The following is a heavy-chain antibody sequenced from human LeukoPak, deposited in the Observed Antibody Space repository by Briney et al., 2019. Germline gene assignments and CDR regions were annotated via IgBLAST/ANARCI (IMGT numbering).Heavy chain of an antibody. V-gene: IGHV3-23*01. CDR2: ISGSGGST. Sequence: GGSLRLSRAASGFIFSNYGMHWVRQAPGKGLEWVSAISGSGGSTYYADSVKGRFTISRDNSKNTLYLQMNSLRAEDTAVYYCAKRAAFDIWGQGTMVTVSS. CDR1: GFIFSNYG. J-gene: IGHJ3*02. CDR3: AKRAAFDI.